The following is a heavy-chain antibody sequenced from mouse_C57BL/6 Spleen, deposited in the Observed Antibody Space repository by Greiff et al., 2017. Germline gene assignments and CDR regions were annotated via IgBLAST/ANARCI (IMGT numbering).Heavy chain of an antibody. CDR3: ASPVVATYNRYFDV. J-gene: IGHJ1*03. CDR1: GYTFTSYW. D-gene: IGHD1-1*01. CDR2: IDPSDSYT. V-gene: IGHV1-59*01. Sequence: QVQLQQPGAELVRPGTSVKLSCKASGYTFTSYWMHWVKQRPGQGLEWIGVIDPSDSYTNYNQKFKGKATLTVDTSSSTAYMQLSSLTSEETAVYNCASPVVATYNRYFDVWGTGTPVTVSA.